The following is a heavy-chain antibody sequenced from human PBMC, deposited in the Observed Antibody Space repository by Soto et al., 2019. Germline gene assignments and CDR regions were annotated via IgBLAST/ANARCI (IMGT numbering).Heavy chain of an antibody. Sequence: GDSLKISCKVAGDTCTGNWIGWVRQMPGKGLEWMGIIYPVDSDTRYSPSFEGQVTISVDESITTAFLQWSSLKASDTAMYYCTRRAVRYYQGMDVWGQGTTVTVSS. CDR3: TRRAVRYYQGMDV. V-gene: IGHV5-51*01. CDR1: GDTCTGNW. J-gene: IGHJ6*02. CDR2: IYPVDSDT.